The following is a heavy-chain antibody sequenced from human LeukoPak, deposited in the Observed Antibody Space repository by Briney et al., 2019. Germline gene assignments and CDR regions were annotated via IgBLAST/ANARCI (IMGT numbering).Heavy chain of an antibody. Sequence: SETLSLTCSFSGGSISSYYWSWIRQSPGEGLEWIGYIYYTGSTSFNPSLKSRVTISVDTSKNQLSLKLSSLTAADTAVYYCARAKEGVAGFFDYWGQGTLVTVSS. CDR2: IYYTGST. CDR1: GGSISSYY. V-gene: IGHV4-59*01. CDR3: ARAKEGVAGFFDY. D-gene: IGHD6-19*01. J-gene: IGHJ4*02.